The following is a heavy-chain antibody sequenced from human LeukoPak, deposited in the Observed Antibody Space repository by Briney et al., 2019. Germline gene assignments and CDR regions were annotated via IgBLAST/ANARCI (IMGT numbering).Heavy chain of an antibody. Sequence: PGGSLRLSCAASGFTFSSYGMHWVRQAPGKGLEWVAVISYDGSNKYYADSVKGRFTISRDNSKNTLYLQMNSLRAEDTAVYYCAKAHIGGYDILTGLYYYYYGMDVWGQGTTVTVSS. CDR2: ISYDGSNK. V-gene: IGHV3-30*18. CDR3: AKAHIGGYDILTGLYYYYYGMDV. D-gene: IGHD3-9*01. CDR1: GFTFSSYG. J-gene: IGHJ6*02.